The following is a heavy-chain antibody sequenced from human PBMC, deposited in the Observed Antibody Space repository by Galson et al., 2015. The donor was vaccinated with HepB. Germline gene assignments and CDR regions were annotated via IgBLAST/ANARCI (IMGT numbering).Heavy chain of an antibody. V-gene: IGHV1-69*13. CDR2: IIPIFGTA. CDR1: GGTFSSYA. CDR3: ASPGRGYCSGGSCYAAPAYDY. D-gene: IGHD2-15*01. Sequence: SVKVSCKASGGTFSSYAISWVRQAPGQGLEWMGGIIPIFGTANYAQKFQGRVTITADESTSTAYMELSSLRSEDTAVYYCASPGRGYCSGGSCYAAPAYDYWGQGTLVTVSS. J-gene: IGHJ4*02.